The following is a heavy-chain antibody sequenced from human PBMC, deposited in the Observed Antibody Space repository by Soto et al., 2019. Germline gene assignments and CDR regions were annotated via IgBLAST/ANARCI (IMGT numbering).Heavy chain of an antibody. CDR2: ISFDGSNK. CDR1: GFTFSSYG. CDR3: AKDIRYGGNSGVDDS. J-gene: IGHJ4*02. D-gene: IGHD4-17*01. Sequence: GGSLRLSCVVSGFTFSSYGMNWVRQAPGKGLEWVATISFDGSNKNYADSVKGRFTISRDNSENTLYMQMNSLRPEDTAVYYCAKDIRYGGNSGVDDSWGQGTLVTVSS. V-gene: IGHV3-30*18.